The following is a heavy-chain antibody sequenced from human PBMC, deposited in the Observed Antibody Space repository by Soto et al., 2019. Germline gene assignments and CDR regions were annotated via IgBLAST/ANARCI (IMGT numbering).Heavy chain of an antibody. V-gene: IGHV4-59*01. D-gene: IGHD3-3*01. Sequence: SETLSLTCTVSGGSISSYYWSWIRQPPGKGLERIGYIYYSGSTNYNPSLKSRVTISVDTSKNQFSLKLSSVTAADTAVYYCARTYYDFWSGNWFEPWGQGTLVTVSS. CDR1: GGSISSYY. J-gene: IGHJ5*02. CDR2: IYYSGST. CDR3: ARTYYDFWSGNWFEP.